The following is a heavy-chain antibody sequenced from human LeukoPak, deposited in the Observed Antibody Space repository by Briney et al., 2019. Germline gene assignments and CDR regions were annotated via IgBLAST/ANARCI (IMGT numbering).Heavy chain of an antibody. CDR3: ARVTGSIDY. CDR2: MNPKSGNT. D-gene: IGHD1-26*01. CDR1: GYTFTSYN. V-gene: IGHV1-8*01. Sequence: GASVKVSCKAPGYTFTSYNINWVRQATGQGLEWMGWMNPKSGNTGYAQKFQGRVTMTRDTSISTAYMELGSLRSEDTAVYYCARVTGSIDYWGQGTLVTVSS. J-gene: IGHJ4*02.